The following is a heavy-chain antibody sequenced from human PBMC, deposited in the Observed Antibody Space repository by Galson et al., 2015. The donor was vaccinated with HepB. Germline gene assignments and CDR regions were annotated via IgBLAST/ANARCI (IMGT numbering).Heavy chain of an antibody. CDR2: IYPGDSDT. Sequence: QSGAEVKKPGESLKISCKGSGYSFTSYWIGWVRQMPGKGLEWMGIIYPGDSDTRYSPSFQGQVTISADKSISTAYLQWSSLKASASAMYYCVNSSDASIGYYADAFDIWGQGSLVTVSS. CDR1: GYSFTSYW. V-gene: IGHV5-51*03. D-gene: IGHD3-22*01. J-gene: IGHJ4*02. CDR3: VNSSDASIGYYADAFDI.